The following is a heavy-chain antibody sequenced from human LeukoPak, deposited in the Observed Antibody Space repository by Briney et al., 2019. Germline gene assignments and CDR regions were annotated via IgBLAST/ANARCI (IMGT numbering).Heavy chain of an antibody. J-gene: IGHJ3*02. CDR3: ARVGYGRDAFDI. CDR1: GGSTSSYY. Sequence: SETLSLTCTVSGGSTSSYYWSWIRQPPGKGLEWIGYIYYSGSTNYNPSLKSRVTISVDTSKNQFSLKLSSVTAADTAVYYCARVGYGRDAFDIWGQGTMVTVSS. D-gene: IGHD5-18*01. CDR2: IYYSGST. V-gene: IGHV4-59*01.